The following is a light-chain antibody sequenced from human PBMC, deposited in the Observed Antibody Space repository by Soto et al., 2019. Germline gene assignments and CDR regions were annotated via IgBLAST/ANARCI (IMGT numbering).Light chain of an antibody. J-gene: IGKJ1*01. CDR2: DAS. V-gene: IGKV3-15*01. Sequence: ESVLAQSPATLSLSPGERATLSCRASQSLDSSLAWFQQKPGQAPRLLIYDASTRATGIPARISGSGSGTEFTLTISSLQSEDFAVYYCQQYNKWRTFGQGTKVDIK. CDR1: QSLDSS. CDR3: QQYNKWRT.